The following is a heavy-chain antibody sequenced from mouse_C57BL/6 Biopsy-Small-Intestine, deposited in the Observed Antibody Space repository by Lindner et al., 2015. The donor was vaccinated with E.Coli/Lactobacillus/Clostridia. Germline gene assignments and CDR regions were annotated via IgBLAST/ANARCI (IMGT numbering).Heavy chain of an antibody. CDR3: ARLGTGYYFDY. CDR2: IYPEDVNT. CDR1: GYAFSRSW. V-gene: IGHV1-82*01. D-gene: IGHD4-1*01. Sequence: VQLQESGPELVKPGASVKISCKASGYAFSRSWMNWVKQRPGKGLEWIGRIYPEDVNTNYNGKFRGKATLTADTSSSTAYMQLNSLTSEDSAVYFCARLGTGYYFDYWGQGTTLTVSS. J-gene: IGHJ2*01.